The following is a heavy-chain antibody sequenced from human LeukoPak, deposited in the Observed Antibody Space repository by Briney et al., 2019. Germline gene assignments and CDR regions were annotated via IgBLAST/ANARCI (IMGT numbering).Heavy chain of an antibody. D-gene: IGHD6-6*01. CDR2: ISYDGSNK. J-gene: IGHJ4*02. CDR1: GFTFSSYG. Sequence: PGGSLRLSCAASGFTFSSYGMHWVRQAPGKGLEWVAVISYDGSNKYYADSVKGRFTISRDNSKNTLYLQMNSLRAEDTAVYYCAKDRLGAARLLLPGAYWGQGTLVTVSS. V-gene: IGHV3-30*18. CDR3: AKDRLGAARLLLPGAY.